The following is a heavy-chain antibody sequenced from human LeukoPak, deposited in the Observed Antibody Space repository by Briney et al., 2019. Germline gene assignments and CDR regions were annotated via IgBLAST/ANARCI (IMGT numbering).Heavy chain of an antibody. CDR3: ARSXXXXXXIPGAFDI. CDR2: IYYSGST. V-gene: IGHV4-31*03. Sequence: SETLSLTCTVSGGSISSGGYYWSWIRQHPGKGLEWIGYIYYSGSTYCSPSLKSRVTISVDTSKNQFSLKLSSVTAADTAVYYCARSXXXXXXIPGAFDIWGQGTMVT. D-gene: IGHD2-21*01. CDR1: GGSISSGGYY. J-gene: IGHJ3*02.